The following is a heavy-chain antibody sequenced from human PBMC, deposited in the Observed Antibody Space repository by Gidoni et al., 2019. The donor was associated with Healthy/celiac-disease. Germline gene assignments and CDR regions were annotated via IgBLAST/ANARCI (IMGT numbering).Heavy chain of an antibody. CDR3: ASGGLGVATITG. J-gene: IGHJ4*02. D-gene: IGHD5-12*01. V-gene: IGHV3-21*01. CDR2: ISSSSTYI. CDR1: GFTFSSYS. Sequence: EVQLEESGGGLVKPGGSLRLSCAASGFTFSSYSMNWVRQAPGKGLEWVSFISSSSTYIYYADSVTGRFTISRDNAKNSLYLQMNRLRVEDTAVYYCASGGLGVATITGWGQGTLVTVSS.